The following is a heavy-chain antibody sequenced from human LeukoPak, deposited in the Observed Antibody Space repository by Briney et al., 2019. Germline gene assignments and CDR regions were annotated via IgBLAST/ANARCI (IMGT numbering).Heavy chain of an antibody. Sequence: AGGSLRLSCAASGFTFSSHAMNWVRQAPGKGLEWVSAISGSGGSTYYADSVKGRFTITRDNSRNTVSLQMNSLTAGDTARYYCAKGGQDFDFWRFDLWAQAILVIVSS. V-gene: IGHV3-23*01. J-gene: IGHJ5*02. CDR3: AKGGQDFDFWRFDL. CDR2: ISGSGGST. CDR1: GFTFSSHA. D-gene: IGHD3-3*01.